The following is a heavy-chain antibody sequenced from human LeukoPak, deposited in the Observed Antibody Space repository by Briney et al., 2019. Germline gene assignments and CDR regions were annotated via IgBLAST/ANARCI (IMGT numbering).Heavy chain of an antibody. Sequence: ASVKVSCKASGYIFSDYEMHWVRQVPGQGPEWMGWIHPYSGGTNYAQKFQGRLSMTRDMSISTSYMELNTLTSDDTAVYFCVRIKIAAAGGGAWGQGTLVTVSS. CDR3: VRIKIAAAGGGA. J-gene: IGHJ5*02. CDR2: IHPYSGGT. D-gene: IGHD6-25*01. V-gene: IGHV1-2*02. CDR1: GYIFSDYE.